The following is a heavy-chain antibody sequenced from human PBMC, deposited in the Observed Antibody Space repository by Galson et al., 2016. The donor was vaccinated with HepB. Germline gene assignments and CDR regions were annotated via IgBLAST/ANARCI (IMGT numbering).Heavy chain of an antibody. CDR2: ISFEGSDK. CDR1: GFIFSSYG. D-gene: IGHD3-10*01. Sequence: SLRLSCATSGFIFSSYGLHWVRQVPGKGLEWLACISFEGSDKFYAVSVRGRFTISRDNSKNTLFLQLNSLRPDDTAVYYCAKDYVRSSGGSYYYDLHVWGQGTTVTVSS. J-gene: IGHJ6*02. CDR3: AKDYVRSSGGSYYYDLHV. V-gene: IGHV3-30*18.